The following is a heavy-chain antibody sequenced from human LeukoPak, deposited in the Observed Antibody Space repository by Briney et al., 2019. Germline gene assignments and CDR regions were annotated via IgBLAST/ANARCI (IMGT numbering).Heavy chain of an antibody. CDR1: GFTFSTYA. CDR2: ISGSGGGT. Sequence: GGSLRLSCAASGFTFSTYAMSWVRQAAGKGLEWVSLISGSGGGTYYADSVKGRFTISRDNTKNSLYLQMNSLRAEDTAVYYCAYSSTSLPRFGDYYFDYWGQGTLVTVSS. D-gene: IGHD2-2*01. CDR3: AYSSTSLPRFGDYYFDY. V-gene: IGHV3-23*01. J-gene: IGHJ4*02.